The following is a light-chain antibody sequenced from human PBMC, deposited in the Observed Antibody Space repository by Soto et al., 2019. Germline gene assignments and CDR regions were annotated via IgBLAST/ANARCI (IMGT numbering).Light chain of an antibody. Sequence: DIQMTQSPSSLSASVGDRVTITCQASHDISNHLNWYQQKPGKAPQVLIHEASNLETGVPSRFSGSGSGTDFTFTISSLQPEDFATYYCQHYDNLPRYTFGQGTELEIK. V-gene: IGKV1-33*01. CDR1: HDISNH. CDR2: EAS. J-gene: IGKJ2*01. CDR3: QHYDNLPRYT.